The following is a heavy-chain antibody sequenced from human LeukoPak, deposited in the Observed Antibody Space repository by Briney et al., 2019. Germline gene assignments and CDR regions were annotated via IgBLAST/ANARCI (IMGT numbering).Heavy chain of an antibody. D-gene: IGHD2-15*01. CDR1: GYTFTSYY. V-gene: IGHV1-46*01. CDR3: ARGAIACSGGSCYSSYSGGYFDY. CDR2: INPSGGST. J-gene: IGHJ4*02. Sequence: ASVKVSCKASGYTFTSYYMHWVRQAPGQGLEWMGIINPSGGSTSYAQKFQGRVTMTRDTSTSTVYMELSSLRSEDTAVYYCARGAIACSGGSCYSSYSGGYFDYWGQGTLVTVSS.